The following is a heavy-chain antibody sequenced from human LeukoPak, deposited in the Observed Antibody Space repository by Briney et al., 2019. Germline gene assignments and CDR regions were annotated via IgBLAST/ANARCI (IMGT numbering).Heavy chain of an antibody. Sequence: GGSLRLSCAASGFTFSSYWMSWVRQAPGKGLEWVANIKQDGSEKYYVDSVKGRFTISRDNAKNSLYLQMNSLRAEDTAVYYCARDPFVVVTAICFDYWGQGTLVTVSS. J-gene: IGHJ4*02. D-gene: IGHD2-21*02. V-gene: IGHV3-7*01. CDR2: IKQDGSEK. CDR1: GFTFSSYW. CDR3: ARDPFVVVTAICFDY.